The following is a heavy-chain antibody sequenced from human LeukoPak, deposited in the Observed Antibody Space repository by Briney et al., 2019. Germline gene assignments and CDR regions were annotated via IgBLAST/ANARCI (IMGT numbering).Heavy chain of an antibody. CDR1: GGSFSGYY. J-gene: IGHJ6*04. V-gene: IGHV4-34*01. CDR3: GRGKLGGSSGRTKNYYYYGMDV. D-gene: IGHD6-19*01. CDR2: INHSGST. Sequence: SETLSLTCAVYGGSFSGYYWSWIRQPPGKGLEGIGEINHSGSTNYNPSLKSRVTISVDTSKNQFSLQLTSVTAADTAVYYCGRGKLGGSSGRTKNYYYYGMDVWGKGTTVTVSS.